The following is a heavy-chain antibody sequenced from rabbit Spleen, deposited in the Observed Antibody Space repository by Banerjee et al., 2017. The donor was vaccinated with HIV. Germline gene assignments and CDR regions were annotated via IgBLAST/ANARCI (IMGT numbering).Heavy chain of an antibody. D-gene: IGHD8-1*01. CDR3: ARDAGTSFSTYGMDL. J-gene: IGHJ6*01. Sequence: QSLEESGGGLVKPGASLTLTCKASGFSFSSGYDMCWVRQAPGKGLEWIACIYAASSGSTYSATWAKGRFTISKTSSTTVTLQMTSLAAADTATYFCARDAGTSFSTYGMDLWGPGTLVTVS. CDR1: GFSFSSGYD. V-gene: IGHV1S40*01. CDR2: IYAASSGST.